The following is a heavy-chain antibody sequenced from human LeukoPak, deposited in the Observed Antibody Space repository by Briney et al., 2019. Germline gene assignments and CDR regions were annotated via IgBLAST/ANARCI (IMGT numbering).Heavy chain of an antibody. D-gene: IGHD3-10*02. V-gene: IGHV3-64*01. Sequence: GGSLRLSCVASGFTFSNYGIHWVRQAPGKGLEYVSGSSTNGGSTYYGSSVKGRFTISRDDFKNTLYLQMGSLRVEDMAVYYCARAFTWGSMFASFDIWGQGTMVTVST. CDR2: SSTNGGST. CDR1: GFTFSNYG. CDR3: ARAFTWGSMFASFDI. J-gene: IGHJ3*02.